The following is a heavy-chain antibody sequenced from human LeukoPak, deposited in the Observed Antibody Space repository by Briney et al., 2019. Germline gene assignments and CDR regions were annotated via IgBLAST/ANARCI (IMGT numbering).Heavy chain of an antibody. J-gene: IGHJ4*02. CDR1: GYTFTSYA. V-gene: IGHV1-3*04. D-gene: IGHD4-17*01. CDR3: AVGTTGSTVHFDY. Sequence: ASVKVSCKASGYTFTSYALHWVRQAPGQNLEWMGWINTGNGKTKSSQKFQGRVTVTRDTSASTGYMEVSGLRSEDTAVYYCAVGTTGSTVHFDYWGQGTLVTVSS. CDR2: INTGNGKT.